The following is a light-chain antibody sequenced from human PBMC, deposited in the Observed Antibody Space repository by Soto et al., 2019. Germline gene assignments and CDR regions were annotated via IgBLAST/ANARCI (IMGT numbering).Light chain of an antibody. V-gene: IGKV3-20*01. CDR2: GAS. CDR1: QSVNSNY. Sequence: EIVLTQSPGTLSLSPGERATLSCRASQSVNSNYLAWYQRKPGQAPRLLIYGASNMATDIPYRFSASGSGTDFTLTITRLEAEDFAVYYCQQYDSTPPTFGQGTKMEVK. CDR3: QQYDSTPPT. J-gene: IGKJ1*01.